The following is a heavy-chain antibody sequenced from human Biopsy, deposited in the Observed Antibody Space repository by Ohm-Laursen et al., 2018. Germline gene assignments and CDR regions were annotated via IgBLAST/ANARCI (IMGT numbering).Heavy chain of an antibody. V-gene: IGHV1-2*02. CDR2: IDPDSGRT. J-gene: IGHJ4*02. Sequence: SSVKVSCKASGYTFTDYHIHWVRQAPGQGLEWMGWIDPDSGRTSFGQNFQGRVTMTSDTSTGTAYLELTRLRSDDTAVYYCARDPYCSGGNCYSPLDHWGQGTLVTVSA. CDR1: GYTFTDYH. D-gene: IGHD2-15*01. CDR3: ARDPYCSGGNCYSPLDH.